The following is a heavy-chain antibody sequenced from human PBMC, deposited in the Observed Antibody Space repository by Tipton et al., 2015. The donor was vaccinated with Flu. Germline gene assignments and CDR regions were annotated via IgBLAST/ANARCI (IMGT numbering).Heavy chain of an antibody. D-gene: IGHD3-9*01. J-gene: IGHJ4*02. CDR2: IWYDGSNK. CDR3: ARGYDILTDGGGYFDY. CDR1: GFTFSSYA. Sequence: SLRLSCAASGFTFSSYAMHWVRQAPGKGLEWVAGIWYDGSNKYYADSVKGRFTISRDNSKNTLYLQMNSLRAEDTAVYYCARGYDILTDGGGYFDYWGPGNPGHRLL. V-gene: IGHV3-33*01.